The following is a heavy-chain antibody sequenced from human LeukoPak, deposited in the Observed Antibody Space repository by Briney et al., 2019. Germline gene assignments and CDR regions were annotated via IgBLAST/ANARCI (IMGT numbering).Heavy chain of an antibody. D-gene: IGHD3-22*01. V-gene: IGHV4-59*08. CDR3: ALLRYYYDSSGYYYTDAFDI. Sequence: PSETLSLTCTVSGGSISSYYWSWIRQPPGKGLEWIGSMYNSGSTNYNPSLRSRVTISVDTSKNQFSLKLGSVTAADTAVYYCALLRYYYDSSGYYYTDAFDIWGQGTMVTVSS. CDR2: MYNSGST. CDR1: GGSISSYY. J-gene: IGHJ3*02.